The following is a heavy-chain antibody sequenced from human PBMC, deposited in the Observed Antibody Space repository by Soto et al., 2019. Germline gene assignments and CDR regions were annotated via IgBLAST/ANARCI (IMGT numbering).Heavy chain of an antibody. CDR3: ARDLSGSTPYYFDY. CDR2: LSYDGSDK. J-gene: IGHJ4*02. D-gene: IGHD1-26*01. CDR1: RFTFSNYA. V-gene: IGHV3-30-3*01. Sequence: QVQLVESGGGVVQPGRSLRLSCAASRFTFSNYAMHWVRQAPDRGLEWVAVLSYDGSDKYYADSVKGRLTISRDNSKSTRDLQMDSLRAEDTAMYYCARDLSGSTPYYFDYWGQGTLVTVSS.